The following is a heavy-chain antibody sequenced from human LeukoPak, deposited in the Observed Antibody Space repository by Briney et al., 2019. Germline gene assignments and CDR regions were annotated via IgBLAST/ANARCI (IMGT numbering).Heavy chain of an antibody. D-gene: IGHD1-14*01. CDR1: GFTFSSYS. J-gene: IGHJ3*02. CDR2: ISSSSSYI. CDR3: ARDKAEDAFDI. V-gene: IGHV3-21*01. Sequence: GGSLRLSCAASGFTFSSYSMNWVRQAPGKGLEWVSSISSSSSYIYYADTVKGRFTISRDNAKNSLYLQMNSLRAEDTAVYYCARDKAEDAFDIWGQGTMVTVSS.